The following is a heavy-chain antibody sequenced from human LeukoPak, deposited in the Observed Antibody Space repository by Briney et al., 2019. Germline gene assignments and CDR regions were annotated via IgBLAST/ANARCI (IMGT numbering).Heavy chain of an antibody. D-gene: IGHD6-6*01. V-gene: IGHV4-39*07. CDR1: GGSISSSSYY. Sequence: SETLSLTCTVSGGSISSSSYYWGWIRQPPGKGLEWIGSIYYSGSTYYNLSLKSRVTISVDTSKNQFSLKLSSATAADTAVYYCAREGQLGSIDYWGQGTLVTVSS. CDR3: AREGQLGSIDY. J-gene: IGHJ4*02. CDR2: IYYSGST.